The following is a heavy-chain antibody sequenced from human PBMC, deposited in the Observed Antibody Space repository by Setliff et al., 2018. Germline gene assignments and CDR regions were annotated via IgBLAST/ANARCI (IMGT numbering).Heavy chain of an antibody. J-gene: IGHJ6*03. CDR3: AREQWLDPPGYYYMDV. CDR2: IYTGGSA. D-gene: IGHD6-19*01. V-gene: IGHV4-4*07. Sequence: SETLSLTCTVSGGSISSYYWSWIRQPAGQGLEWIGHIYTGGSANSNPSLKSRVTMSIDTSKNQFSLKLNSVTAADVAVYYCAREQWLDPPGYYYMDVWAKGTTVTVSS. CDR1: GGSISSYY.